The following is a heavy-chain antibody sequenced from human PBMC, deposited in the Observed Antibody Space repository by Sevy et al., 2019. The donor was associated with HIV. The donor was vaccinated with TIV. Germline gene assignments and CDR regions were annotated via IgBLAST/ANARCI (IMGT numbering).Heavy chain of an antibody. V-gene: IGHV3-48*03. J-gene: IGHJ4*02. CDR1: GFTFQSYE. Sequence: GGSLRLSCAASGFTFQSYEMNWVRQAPGKGLECVSYISGRGPIIYYADSVKGRFTISRDDARYSLSLQMDSLGAEDTAVYFCVPGGPVAGRYFFYWGRGTLVTVSS. D-gene: IGHD6-19*01. CDR2: ISGRGPII. CDR3: VPGGPVAGRYFFY.